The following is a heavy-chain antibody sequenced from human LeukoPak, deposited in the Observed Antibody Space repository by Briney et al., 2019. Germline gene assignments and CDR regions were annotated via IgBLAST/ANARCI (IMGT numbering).Heavy chain of an antibody. CDR1: GFTFSSYG. CDR2: IWYDGSNK. Sequence: PGRSLRLSCAASGFTFSSYGMHWVRQAPGKGLEWVAVIWYDGSNKYYADSVKGRFTISRGNSKNTLYLQMNSLRAEDTAVYYCARATYSSSWYGVDYWGQGTLVTVSS. CDR3: ARATYSSSWYGVDY. D-gene: IGHD6-13*01. V-gene: IGHV3-33*01. J-gene: IGHJ4*02.